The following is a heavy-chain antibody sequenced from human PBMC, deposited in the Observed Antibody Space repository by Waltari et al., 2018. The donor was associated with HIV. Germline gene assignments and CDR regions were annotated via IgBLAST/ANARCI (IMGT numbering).Heavy chain of an antibody. D-gene: IGHD4-17*01. Sequence: QVQLQESGPGLVKPSGPLSPTCTASGPSISIDRHYWGWFRQPPAKGLEWIGNIFHSGSTHYNPSLRSRVTISVDTSRKQFSLKLTSVTAADTAVYYCARRGGATVTSYYYYGLDLWGQGTTVTVSS. J-gene: IGHJ6*02. V-gene: IGHV4-39*01. CDR3: ARRGGATVTSYYYYGLDL. CDR2: IFHSGST. CDR1: GPSISIDRHY.